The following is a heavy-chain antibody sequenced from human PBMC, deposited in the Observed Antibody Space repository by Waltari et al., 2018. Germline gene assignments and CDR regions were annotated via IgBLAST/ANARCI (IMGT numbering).Heavy chain of an antibody. J-gene: IGHJ6*02. CDR1: GFAFSDHG. D-gene: IGHD3-10*01. Sequence: QVQLVESGGGVVQAGKSRRLSCAVSGFAFSDHGLPRVRQVPGKGLEWVAIIWSDGSNTYFLESVKGRFTISRDNSKNTLYLQMDSLRAEDTGVYYCARDLMLRSFYYYGLDVWGQGTTVTVSS. CDR2: IWSDGSNT. CDR3: ARDLMLRSFYYYGLDV. V-gene: IGHV3-33*08.